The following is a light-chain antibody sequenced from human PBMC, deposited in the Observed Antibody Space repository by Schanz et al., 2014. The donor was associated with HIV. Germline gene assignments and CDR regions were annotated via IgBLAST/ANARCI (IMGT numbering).Light chain of an antibody. J-gene: IGLJ1*01. CDR1: SSDIGGYKC. V-gene: IGLV2-14*03. CDR3: SSKRSGDTTPFV. CDR2: DVV. Sequence: QSALAQPASVSGSPGQSISISCTGSSSDIGGYKCVSWYQQHPDTAPKLVIYDVVKRPSGVSNRFSGSKSGNTASLTISGLQAEDEADYYCSSKRSGDTTPFVFGSGTKLTVL.